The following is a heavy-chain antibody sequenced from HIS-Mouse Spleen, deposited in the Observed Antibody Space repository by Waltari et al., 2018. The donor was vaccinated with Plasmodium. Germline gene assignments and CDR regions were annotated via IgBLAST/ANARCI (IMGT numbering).Heavy chain of an antibody. CDR3: ASSWYWYFDL. Sequence: EVQLVESGGGLVQPGGSLRLSCAASGFTFSSYWMSWVRQAPGKGLEWGSNIKQDGSEKYYLDSGKGRFTISRDNAKNSLYLQMNSLRAEDTAVYYCASSWYWYFDLWGRGTLVTVSS. D-gene: IGHD6-13*01. CDR1: GFTFSSYW. J-gene: IGHJ2*01. CDR2: IKQDGSEK. V-gene: IGHV3-7*01.